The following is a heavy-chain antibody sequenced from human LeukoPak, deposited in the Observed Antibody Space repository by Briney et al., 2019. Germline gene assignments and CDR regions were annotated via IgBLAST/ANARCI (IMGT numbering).Heavy chain of an antibody. J-gene: IGHJ4*02. CDR1: GGSISSYY. CDR2: IYYSGST. V-gene: IGHV4-59*08. D-gene: IGHD3-10*01. Sequence: SETLSLTCTVSGGSISSYYWSWIRQPPGKGLECIGYIYYSGSTNYNPSLKSRVTISVDTSKNQFSLKLSSVTAADTAVYYCARHWYYYGSGSYVDYFDYWGQGTLVTVSS. CDR3: ARHWYYYGSGSYVDYFDY.